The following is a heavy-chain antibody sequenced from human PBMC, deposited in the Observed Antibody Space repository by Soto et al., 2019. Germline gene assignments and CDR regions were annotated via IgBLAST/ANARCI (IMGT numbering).Heavy chain of an antibody. CDR1: GYTLTELS. CDR3: ATVYRDYCFGSYRPHPHHLAY. V-gene: IGHV1-24*01. CDR2: FDPEDGET. Sequence: ASVKVSCKVSGYTLTELSMHWVRQAPGKGLEWMGGFDPEDGETIYAQKFQGRVTMTEDTSTDTAYMELSSLRSEDTAVYYCATVYRDYCFGSYRPHPHHLAYWGQGTLVP. D-gene: IGHD3-16*02. J-gene: IGHJ4*02.